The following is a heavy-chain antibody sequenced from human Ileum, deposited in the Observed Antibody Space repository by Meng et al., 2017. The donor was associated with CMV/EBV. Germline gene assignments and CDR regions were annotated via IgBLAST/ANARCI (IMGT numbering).Heavy chain of an antibody. V-gene: IGHV1-18*01. Sequence: SGYNVNSYDITWVRQAPGQGLEWMGWISIYNGNTNYAQKVQGRVTMTTETSTSTVYMELRSLTSDDTAVYYCARSTYYYDSSGGLDYWGQGTLVTVSS. CDR2: ISIYNGNT. D-gene: IGHD3-22*01. CDR1: GYNVNSYD. CDR3: ARSTYYYDSSGGLDY. J-gene: IGHJ4*02.